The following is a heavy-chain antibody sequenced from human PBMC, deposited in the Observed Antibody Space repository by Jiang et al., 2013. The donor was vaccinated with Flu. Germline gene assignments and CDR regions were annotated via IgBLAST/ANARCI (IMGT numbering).Heavy chain of an antibody. J-gene: IGHJ4*02. CDR1: GGSISSGNYY. Sequence: GSGLVKPSQTLSLTCTVSGGSISSGNYYWSWIRQHPGKGLEWLGYIYYSGSTYYNPSLKSRLTISRDTSKNQFSLKLSSVTAADTAVYYCARRGTYTYDSSGYPYFDYWGQGTLVTVS. CDR3: ARRGTYTYDSSGYPYFDY. CDR2: IYYSGST. V-gene: IGHV4-31*03. D-gene: IGHD3-22*01.